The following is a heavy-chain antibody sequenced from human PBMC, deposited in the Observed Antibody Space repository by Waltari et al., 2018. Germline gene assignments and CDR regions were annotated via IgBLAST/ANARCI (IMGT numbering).Heavy chain of an antibody. CDR3: AKESSYDSLEN. J-gene: IGHJ4*02. CDR1: GCAFSNYV. Sequence: EVQLLESGGGLVQPGGFLRVSCAASGCAFSNYVLPWVRPAPGKGLEWVSGIVGSGTTTYYADSVKGRFTISRDNSRNILYLQMNSLRAEDTAIYFCAKESSYDSLENWGQGTLVTVSS. CDR2: IVGSGTTT. V-gene: IGHV3-23*01. D-gene: IGHD3-22*01.